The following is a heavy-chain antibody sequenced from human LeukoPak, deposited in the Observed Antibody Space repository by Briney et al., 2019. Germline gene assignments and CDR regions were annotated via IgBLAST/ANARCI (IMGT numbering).Heavy chain of an antibody. CDR3: ARDPENYDSSGYYYEPDY. D-gene: IGHD3-22*01. V-gene: IGHV3-21*01. J-gene: IGHJ4*02. Sequence: PGGSLRLSCAAPGFTFSSYSMNWVRQAPGKGLEWVSSISSSSSYIYYADSVKGRFTISRDNAKNSLYLQMNSLRAEDTAVYYCARDPENYDSSGYYYEPDYWGQGTLVTVSS. CDR2: ISSSSSYI. CDR1: GFTFSSYS.